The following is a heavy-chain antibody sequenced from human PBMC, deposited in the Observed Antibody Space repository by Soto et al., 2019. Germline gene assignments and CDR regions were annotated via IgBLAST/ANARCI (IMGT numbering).Heavy chain of an antibody. CDR3: ARDARIAAAVDY. Sequence: SLRLSCAASGFTFSSYAMHWVRQAPGKGLEWVAVISYDGSNKYYADSVKGRFTISRDNSKNTLYLQMNSLRAEDTAVYYCARDARIAAAVDYWGQGTLVTVSS. D-gene: IGHD6-13*01. CDR1: GFTFSSYA. CDR2: ISYDGSNK. V-gene: IGHV3-30-3*01. J-gene: IGHJ4*02.